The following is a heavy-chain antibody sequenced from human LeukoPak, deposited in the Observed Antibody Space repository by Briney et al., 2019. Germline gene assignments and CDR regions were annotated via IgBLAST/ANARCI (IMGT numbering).Heavy chain of an antibody. CDR3: ARAPGAALD. Sequence: PSETLSLTCAVYGGSFSGYYWSWIRQPPGKGLEWIGEINHRGSTNYNPSLKSRVTVSLDTSKNQSSLKLSSVTAADTAVYYCARAPGAALDWGQGTLVTVSS. CDR2: INHRGST. CDR1: GGSFSGYY. J-gene: IGHJ4*02. D-gene: IGHD2-15*01. V-gene: IGHV4-34*01.